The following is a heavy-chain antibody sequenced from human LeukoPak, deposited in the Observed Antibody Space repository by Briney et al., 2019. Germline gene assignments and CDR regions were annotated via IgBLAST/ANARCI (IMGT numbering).Heavy chain of an antibody. D-gene: IGHD3-22*01. V-gene: IGHV4-59*02. CDR2: FHDGGST. Sequence: SETLSLTCSVSGGSVSSYYWSWIRQPPGKGLEGIWFFHDGGSTNYNPSFKSRVTISVDTSKNQVYLKLSSVTAADTAVYFCSKFYFDSSGYYDVFDIWGQGTMVTVSS. CDR3: SKFYFDSSGYYDVFDI. J-gene: IGHJ3*02. CDR1: GGSVSSYY.